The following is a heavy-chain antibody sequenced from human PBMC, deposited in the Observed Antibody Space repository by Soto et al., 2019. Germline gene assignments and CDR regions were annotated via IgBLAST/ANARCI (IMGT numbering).Heavy chain of an antibody. CDR2: VSHDGRNT. CDR1: GFTFSAYA. D-gene: IGHD6-19*01. Sequence: VQLVESGGGVAQPGRSRRLSCAASGFTFSAYAMNWARKAPGKGLEWVAVVSHDGRNTNYADSVKGRFTISRDSSKNTVSLEMTSLRAEDTAVYYCAKGGRQWLVTSDFNYWGQGALVTVSS. V-gene: IGHV3-30*18. J-gene: IGHJ4*02. CDR3: AKGGRQWLVTSDFNY.